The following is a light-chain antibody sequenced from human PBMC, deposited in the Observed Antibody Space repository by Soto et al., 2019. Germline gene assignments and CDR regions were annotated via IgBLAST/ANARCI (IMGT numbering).Light chain of an antibody. CDR1: QSISVW. Sequence: DIQMTQSPSTLSASVGDRVTITCRASQSISVWLAWYQQKPGKAPKLLIYKASSLESGVPTRFSGSGSGTGFALTISSLQPDDFATYYCQQYTTYFGQATKLEIK. CDR3: QQYTTY. CDR2: KAS. V-gene: IGKV1-5*03. J-gene: IGKJ2*01.